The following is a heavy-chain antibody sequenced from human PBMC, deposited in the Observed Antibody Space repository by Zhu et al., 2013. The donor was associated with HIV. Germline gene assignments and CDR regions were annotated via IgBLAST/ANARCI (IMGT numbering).Heavy chain of an antibody. D-gene: IGHD3-22*01. J-gene: IGHJ4*02. V-gene: IGHV1-69*14. CDR1: GGTFTNYA. CDR2: ISPIFGTT. Sequence: QVQLLQSGAEVKKPESSVRVSCKASGGTFTNYAISWVRQAPGQGLEWMGGISPIFGTTDYAQKFQGRVTITADRSTSTAYLELRSLRSDDTAVYYCARDRYYNLRGYYYESADWGQGTLVTVSS. CDR3: ARDRYYNLRGYYYESAD.